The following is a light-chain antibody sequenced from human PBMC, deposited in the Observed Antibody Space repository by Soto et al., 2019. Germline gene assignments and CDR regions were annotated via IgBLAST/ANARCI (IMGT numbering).Light chain of an antibody. CDR2: AAS. J-gene: IGKJ1*01. Sequence: IEMTQAASSLSAAVGDRYTITCRASQSISSYLNWYQQKKGQAPKLMIYAASSLQSGVPSRFSGSGYGTDFNLTISSLQPDDFATYYCQHYNSYSEAFGQGTKVDIK. CDR3: QHYNSYSEA. V-gene: IGKV1-39*01. CDR1: QSISSY.